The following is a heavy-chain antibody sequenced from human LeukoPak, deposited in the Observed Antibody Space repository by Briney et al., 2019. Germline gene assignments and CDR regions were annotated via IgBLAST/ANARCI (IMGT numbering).Heavy chain of an antibody. D-gene: IGHD1-26*01. J-gene: IGHJ4*02. Sequence: ASVKVSCKAPGYTFTAYFIHWVRQAPGQGLEWMGWINPNSGTTNYAQMFQGRVTLTRDTSITTAYMDLSGLRSDDTAVYYCARGDPWDYWGQGTLVTVSS. CDR1: GYTFTAYF. CDR2: INPNSGTT. CDR3: ARGDPWDY. V-gene: IGHV1-2*02.